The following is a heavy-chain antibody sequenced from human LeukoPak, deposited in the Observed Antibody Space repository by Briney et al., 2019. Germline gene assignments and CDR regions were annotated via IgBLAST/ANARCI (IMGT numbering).Heavy chain of an antibody. CDR2: IYTSGST. V-gene: IGHV4-4*07. Sequence: KTSETMSLTCTVSGGSISSYYWSWIRQPAGKGLEWIGRIYTSGSTNYNPSLKSRVTMSVDTSKNQFSLKLSSVTAADTAVYYCARSIVAAGTAPYDYWGQGTLVTVSS. CDR1: GGSISSYY. CDR3: ARSIVAAGTAPYDY. J-gene: IGHJ4*02. D-gene: IGHD6-13*01.